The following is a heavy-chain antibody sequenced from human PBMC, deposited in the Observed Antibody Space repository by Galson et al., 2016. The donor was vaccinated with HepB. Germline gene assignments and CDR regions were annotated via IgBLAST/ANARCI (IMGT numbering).Heavy chain of an antibody. CDR2: IYHSGGT. D-gene: IGHD3-10*01. CDR3: ARGVGYYFTSGSDYPTHNCDY. V-gene: IGHV4-4*02. J-gene: IGHJ4*02. Sequence: SETLSLTCAVSGGSISGSNWWSWVRQSPGKGLEWIGDIYHSGGTNYNPSLKSRVTISVDKSKNQFSLKLNSMTAADTAVYYCARGVGYYFTSGSDYPTHNCDYWGQGTLVTVSS. CDR1: GGSISGSNW.